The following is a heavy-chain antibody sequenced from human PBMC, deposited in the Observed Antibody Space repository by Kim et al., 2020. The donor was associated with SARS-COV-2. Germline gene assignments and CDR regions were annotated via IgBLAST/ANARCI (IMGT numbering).Heavy chain of an antibody. CDR1: GITFADYA. D-gene: IGHD5-18*01. J-gene: IGHJ4*02. CDR3: AGASGYGRFDF. V-gene: IGHV3-43*02. Sequence: GGSLRLSCAASGITFADYAMHWVRQPPGKGLEWVSLISWDGGTTNYADFVKGRFTISRDNSKNSLYLQINSLTTEDTAFYYCAGASGYGRFDFWGQGTLVTVSS. CDR2: ISWDGGTT.